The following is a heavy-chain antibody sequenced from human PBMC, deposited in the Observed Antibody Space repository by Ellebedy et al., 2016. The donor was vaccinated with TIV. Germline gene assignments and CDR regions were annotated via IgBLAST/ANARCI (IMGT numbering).Heavy chain of an antibody. J-gene: IGHJ3*01. CDR2: IKRDGSAR. D-gene: IGHD3-22*01. CDR1: GFTFSNYW. V-gene: IGHV3-7*01. Sequence: PGGSLRLSCAASGFTFSNYWMTWVRQAPGKGLEWVANIKRDGSARHYVDSVQGRFTISRDNVKNTLYLQTDSLRAEDTAIYYCERDSSPSYDSSGYYDAFDVWGQGTMVAVSS. CDR3: ERDSSPSYDSSGYYDAFDV.